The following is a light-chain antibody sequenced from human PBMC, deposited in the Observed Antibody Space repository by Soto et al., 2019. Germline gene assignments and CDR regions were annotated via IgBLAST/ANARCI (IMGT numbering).Light chain of an antibody. CDR2: GAS. V-gene: IGKV3-20*01. CDR3: QQYGGSPMCT. J-gene: IGKJ2*02. Sequence: EIVLTQSPGTLSLSPGERATLSCRASQSVSRTYLAWYQQKPGQAPRLLIFGASSRATGIPDRFSGSGSGTDFTLTINRLEPEDSAVYYCQQYGGSPMCTFGQGTKLEIK. CDR1: QSVSRTY.